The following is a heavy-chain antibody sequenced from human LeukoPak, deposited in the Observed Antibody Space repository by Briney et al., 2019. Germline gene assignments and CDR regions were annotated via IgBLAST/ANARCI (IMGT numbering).Heavy chain of an antibody. CDR3: AKDMTYDSSGYYIH. Sequence: QSGGSLRLSCVASGFSFDDYAMHWVRQAPGKGLEWVSGISWNSGSIGYADSVKGRFTISRDNAKNSLYLQMNSLRAEDTAFYYCAKDMTYDSSGYYIHWGQGTLVTVSS. J-gene: IGHJ4*02. V-gene: IGHV3-9*01. CDR1: GFSFDDYA. CDR2: ISWNSGSI. D-gene: IGHD3-22*01.